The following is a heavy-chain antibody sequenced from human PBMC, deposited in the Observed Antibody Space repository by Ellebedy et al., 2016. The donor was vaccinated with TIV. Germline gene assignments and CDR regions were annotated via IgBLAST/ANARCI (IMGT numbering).Heavy chain of an antibody. D-gene: IGHD2-2*01. CDR3: ARGYCSSTSCLYYFDY. CDR2: INHSENS. Sequence: SETLSLTXAVYGGSFSGYYWNWIRQPPGKGLEWIGEINHSENSNYNPSLKSRVTISLDTSKNQFSLKLSSVTAADTAVYYCARGYCSSTSCLYYFDYWGQGTLVTVSS. J-gene: IGHJ4*02. CDR1: GGSFSGYY. V-gene: IGHV4-34*01.